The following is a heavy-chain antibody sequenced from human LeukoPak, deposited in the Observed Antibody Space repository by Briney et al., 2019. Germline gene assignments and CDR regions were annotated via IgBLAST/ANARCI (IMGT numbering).Heavy chain of an antibody. CDR3: AKDMGSSGSLDY. Sequence: GGSLRLFCAASGATFDDYTMHWVRQAPGMGLEWVSLISWDGGSTYYADSVKGRFTISRDNSKNSLYLQMNSLRTEDTALYYCAKDMGSSGSLDYWGQGTLVTVSS. J-gene: IGHJ4*02. CDR2: ISWDGGST. V-gene: IGHV3-43*01. CDR1: GATFDDYT. D-gene: IGHD3-10*01.